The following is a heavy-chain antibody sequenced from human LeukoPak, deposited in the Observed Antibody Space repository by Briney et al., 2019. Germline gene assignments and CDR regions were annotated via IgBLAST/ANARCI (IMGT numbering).Heavy chain of an antibody. CDR1: GFTFDDYA. J-gene: IGHJ4*02. CDR3: ARDFDASGWPGGCDY. CDR2: ISGDGGST. Sequence: GGSLRLSCAASGFTFDDYAMHWVRQAPGKGLEWVSLISGDGGSTYYADSVKGRFTISRDNSKNSLYLQMNSLRAEDTAVYYCARDFDASGWPGGCDYWGQGTLVTVSS. D-gene: IGHD6-19*01. V-gene: IGHV3-43*02.